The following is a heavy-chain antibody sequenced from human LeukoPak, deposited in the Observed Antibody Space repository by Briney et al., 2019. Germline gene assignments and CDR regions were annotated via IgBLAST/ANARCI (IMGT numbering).Heavy chain of an antibody. CDR3: AGIVGAPRIDY. Sequence: GSSVKVSCKASGGTFSSYAISWVRQAPGQGLEWMGRIIPILGIANYARKFQGRVTITADKSTSTAYMELSSLRAEDTAVYYCAGIVGAPRIDYWGQGTLVTVSS. V-gene: IGHV1-69*04. CDR2: IIPILGIA. J-gene: IGHJ4*02. CDR1: GGTFSSYA. D-gene: IGHD1-26*01.